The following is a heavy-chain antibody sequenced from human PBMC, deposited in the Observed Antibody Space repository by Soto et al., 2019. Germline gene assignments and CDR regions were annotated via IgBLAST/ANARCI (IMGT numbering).Heavy chain of an antibody. CDR3: ARGRYTYGYNY. CDR2: IIPIFGTA. CDR1: GGTFSTYA. J-gene: IGHJ4*02. V-gene: IGHV1-69*06. Sequence: QVQLVQSGAEVKKPGSSVKVSCKASGGTFSTYAISWVRQAPGQGLEWLGGIIPIFGTANYAQRFQGRVTITAHKFTSTVSMELSSLRSDDTAVYYCARGRYTYGYNYWGQGTLVTVSS. D-gene: IGHD5-18*01.